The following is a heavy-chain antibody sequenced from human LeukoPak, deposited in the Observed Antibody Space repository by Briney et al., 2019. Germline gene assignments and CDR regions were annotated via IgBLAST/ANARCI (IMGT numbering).Heavy chain of an antibody. J-gene: IGHJ4*02. V-gene: IGHV1-2*02. CDR2: INPNSGGT. CDR1: GYTFTGYY. CDR3: ARDRFVVVPAAMDY. Sequence: ASVKVSCKASGYTFTGYYMHWVRQAPGQGLEWMGWINPNSGGTNYAQKFQGRVTMTRDMSISTAYMELSRLRSDDTAVYYCARDRFVVVPAAMDYWGQGTLVTVSS. D-gene: IGHD2-2*01.